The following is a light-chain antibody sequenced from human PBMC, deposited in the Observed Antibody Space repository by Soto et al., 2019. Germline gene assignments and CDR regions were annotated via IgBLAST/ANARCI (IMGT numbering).Light chain of an antibody. Sequence: EIVLTQSPGTLSLSPGERATLSCRAIQSVSNNYLAWYQQKPGQAPRLLIYGASNRATGIPDRFSGSGSGTDFTLTITRLEPEDFALYYCQHYVGGSTITFGQGTRLEIK. J-gene: IGKJ5*01. CDR1: QSVSNNY. CDR3: QHYVGGSTIT. CDR2: GAS. V-gene: IGKV3-20*01.